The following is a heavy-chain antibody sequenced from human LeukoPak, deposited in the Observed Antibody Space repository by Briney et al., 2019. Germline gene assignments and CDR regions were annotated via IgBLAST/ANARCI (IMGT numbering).Heavy chain of an antibody. CDR2: IYPGDSDT. Sequence: GASLKISYKGSGSSFTSYWIGWVRPLPGKGLEWMGIIYPGDSDTRYSPSFQGQVTISADKSISTAYLQWSSLKASDTAMYYCATFGAVAATGAFDIWGQGTMVTVSS. V-gene: IGHV5-51*01. CDR3: ATFGAVAATGAFDI. J-gene: IGHJ3*02. CDR1: GSSFTSYW. D-gene: IGHD6-19*01.